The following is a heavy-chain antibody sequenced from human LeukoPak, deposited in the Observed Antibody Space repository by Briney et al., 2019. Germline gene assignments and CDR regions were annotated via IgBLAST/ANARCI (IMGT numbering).Heavy chain of an antibody. CDR1: GFTFSSYD. Sequence: GGSLRLSCAASGFTFSSYDMSWVRQAPGKGLEWVSVISGSGGSTYYADSVKGRFTISRDNSKSTLYLQMNSLRAEDAAVYYCAKAPGGSTSNPFDYWGQGILVTASS. CDR2: ISGSGGST. D-gene: IGHD2-2*01. CDR3: AKAPGGSTSNPFDY. J-gene: IGHJ4*02. V-gene: IGHV3-23*01.